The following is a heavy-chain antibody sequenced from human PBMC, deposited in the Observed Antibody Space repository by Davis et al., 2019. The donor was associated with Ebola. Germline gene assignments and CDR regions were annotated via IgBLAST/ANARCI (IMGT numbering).Heavy chain of an antibody. CDR2: INPKSGGT. CDR3: ARGDIIVVPAAILHF. CDR1: GYTFTSYD. Sequence: ASVKVSCKASGYTFTSYDINWVRQAPGQGLEWMGWINPKSGGTNYAQKFQGRVTMTRGTSITTAYMEMSRLRSDDTAVYYCARGDIIVVPAAILHFWGQGTLVTVSS. V-gene: IGHV1-2*02. D-gene: IGHD2-2*02. J-gene: IGHJ4*02.